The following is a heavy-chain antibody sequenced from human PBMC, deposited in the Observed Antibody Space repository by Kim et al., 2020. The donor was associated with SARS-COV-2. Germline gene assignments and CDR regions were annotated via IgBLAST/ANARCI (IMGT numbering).Heavy chain of an antibody. CDR2: ISSSGSII. D-gene: IGHD3-10*01. CDR1: GFTFSDYY. J-gene: IGHJ4*02. Sequence: GGSLRLSCAASGFTFSDYYMSWIRQAPGKGLEWVSYISSSGSIINYADSVKGRFTISRDNAKNSLYLQMNSLRAEDTAVYYCARDWDGSQWSITGYWGQGTLVTVSS. V-gene: IGHV3-11*01. CDR3: ARDWDGSQWSITGY.